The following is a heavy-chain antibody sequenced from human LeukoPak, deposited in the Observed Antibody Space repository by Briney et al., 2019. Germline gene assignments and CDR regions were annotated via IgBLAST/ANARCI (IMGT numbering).Heavy chain of an antibody. CDR1: GFTFSSYS. V-gene: IGHV3-21*01. J-gene: IGHJ5*02. CDR3: ARGLEPDNWFDP. CDR2: ISSSSSYI. Sequence: GGSLRLYCAASGFTFSSYSMNWVRQAPGKGLEWVSSISSSSSYIYYADSVKGRFTTPRDNAKNSLYLQMNSLRAEDTAVYYCARGLEPDNWFDPWGQGTLVTVSS. D-gene: IGHD1-1*01.